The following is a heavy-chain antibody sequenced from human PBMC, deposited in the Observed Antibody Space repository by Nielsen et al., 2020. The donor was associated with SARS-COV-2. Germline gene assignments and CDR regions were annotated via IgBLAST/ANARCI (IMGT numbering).Heavy chain of an antibody. CDR3: GRLYSSSYYGDYYGMDV. D-gene: IGHD6-13*01. CDR1: GGSFGDYF. CDR2: VNHSGFT. V-gene: IGHV4-34*01. Sequence: SETLSLTCAVYGGSFGDYFWSWIRQPPGKGLEWIGDVNHSGFTNYNPSLKSRATISVDSSKNQFSLKVTSVTAADTAMYFCGRLYSSSYYGDYYGMDVWGQGTTVTVSS. J-gene: IGHJ6*02.